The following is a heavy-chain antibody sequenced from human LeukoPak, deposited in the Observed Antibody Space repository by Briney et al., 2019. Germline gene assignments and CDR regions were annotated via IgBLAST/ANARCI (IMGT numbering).Heavy chain of an antibody. J-gene: IGHJ5*02. CDR1: GYTFTGYY. D-gene: IGHD6-6*01. CDR3: ARDLPYSSSRWNWFDP. CDR2: INPNSGGT. V-gene: IGHV1-2*06. Sequence: ASVKVSCKASGYTFTGYYMHWVRQAPGQGLEWMGRINPNSGGTNYAQKFQGRVTMTRDTSISTAYMELSRLRSDDTAVYHCARDLPYSSSRWNWFDPWGQGTLVTVSS.